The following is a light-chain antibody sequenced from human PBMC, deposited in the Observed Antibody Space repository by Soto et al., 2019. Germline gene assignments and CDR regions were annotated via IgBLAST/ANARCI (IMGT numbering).Light chain of an antibody. CDR1: QNITSW. Sequence: DIQMTQSPSSVSASVGDRVTITCRASQNITSWLAWYQQKPGKAPKLLISAAANLQSGVPSRFSGSGSGTDFTLTISSLQPEDFATYYCQQGNSFPISFGQGTRLEIK. CDR3: QQGNSFPIS. V-gene: IGKV1-12*01. CDR2: AAA. J-gene: IGKJ5*01.